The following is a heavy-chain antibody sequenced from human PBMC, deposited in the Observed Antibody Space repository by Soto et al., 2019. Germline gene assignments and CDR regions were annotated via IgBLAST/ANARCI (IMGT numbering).Heavy chain of an antibody. J-gene: IGHJ5*02. V-gene: IGHV3-23*01. CDR2: ISGSDGRT. CDR3: AKYYYASGSNWFDP. D-gene: IGHD3-10*01. Sequence: GGSLRLSCAASGFTLSTNDMSWLRQAPGKGLEWVSSISGSDGRTYYADSVKGRFTISRDNSKNTLYLQMNSLEVADTAVYYCAKYYYASGSNWFDPWGRGTLVTVSS. CDR1: GFTLSTND.